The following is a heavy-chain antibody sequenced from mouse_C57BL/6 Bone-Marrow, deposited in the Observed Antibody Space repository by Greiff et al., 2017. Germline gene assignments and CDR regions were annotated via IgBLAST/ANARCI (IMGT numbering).Heavy chain of an antibody. CDR2: IDPSDSYT. V-gene: IGHV1-50*01. Sequence: QVQLQQPGAELVKPGASVKLSCKASGYTFTSYWMQWVKQRPGQGLEWIGEIDPSDSYTNYNQKFTGKATLTVDTSSSAAYMQRSSLTSEDSAVDYCARWDTTVGARKDDWGQGTTLTGAS. D-gene: IGHD1-1*01. J-gene: IGHJ2*01. CDR1: GYTFTSYW. CDR3: ARWDTTVGARKDD.